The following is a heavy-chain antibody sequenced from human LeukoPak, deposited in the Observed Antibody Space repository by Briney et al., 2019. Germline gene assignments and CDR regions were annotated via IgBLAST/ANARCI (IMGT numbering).Heavy chain of an antibody. Sequence: GGSLRLSRAASGFTFSSYAMNWVRQAPGKGLDWVAVIWYDGGIKYYADSVKGRFTISRDNSKITLFLQMNSLRAEDTAVYYCSRAVGPYDYWGQGTPVTASS. CDR2: IWYDGGIK. CDR3: SRAVGPYDY. V-gene: IGHV3-33*08. D-gene: IGHD3-10*01. CDR1: GFTFSSYA. J-gene: IGHJ4*02.